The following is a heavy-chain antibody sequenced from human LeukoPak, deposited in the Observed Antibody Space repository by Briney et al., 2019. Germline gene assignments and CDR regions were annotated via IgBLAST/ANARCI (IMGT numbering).Heavy chain of an antibody. V-gene: IGHV4-59*01. Sequence: PSETLSLTCTVSGGSISSYYWSWIRQPPGKGLDWIAFIYYNVSTNYNPSRKSGSTISVNTSKNHFSLKLSSVTAADTAVYYCARDLSSGWPYYYYYMDVWGKGTTVTISS. CDR1: GGSISSYY. J-gene: IGHJ6*03. CDR2: IYYNVST. CDR3: ARDLSSGWPYYYYYMDV. D-gene: IGHD6-19*01.